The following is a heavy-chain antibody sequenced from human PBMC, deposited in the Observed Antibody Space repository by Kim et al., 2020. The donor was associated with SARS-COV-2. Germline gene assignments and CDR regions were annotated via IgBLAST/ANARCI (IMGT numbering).Heavy chain of an antibody. CDR2: IWYDGSNK. CDR3: ARDGPYLYDILTGPDY. CDR1: GFTFSSYG. D-gene: IGHD3-9*01. Sequence: GGSLRLSCAASGFTFSSYGMHWVRQAPGKVLEWVAVIWYDGSNKYYADSVKGRFTISRDNSKNTLYLQMNSLRAEDTAVYYCARDGPYLYDILTGPDYWGQGTLVTVSS. V-gene: IGHV3-33*01. J-gene: IGHJ4*02.